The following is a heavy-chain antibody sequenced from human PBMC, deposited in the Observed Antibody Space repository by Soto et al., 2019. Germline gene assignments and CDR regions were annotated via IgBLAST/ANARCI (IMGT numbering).Heavy chain of an antibody. CDR2: MQHTGNT. Sequence: SETLSLTCAVSGASIRSYHWSWIRQPAGKGLEWIGRMQHTGNTNYNPSLKSRVTMSVDTSKNQISLKMTSVTAADTAVYFCAKDVSSRRWFDPWGQGILVTVSS. CDR3: AKDVSSRRWFDP. D-gene: IGHD3-16*01. V-gene: IGHV4-4*07. CDR1: GASIRSYH. J-gene: IGHJ5*02.